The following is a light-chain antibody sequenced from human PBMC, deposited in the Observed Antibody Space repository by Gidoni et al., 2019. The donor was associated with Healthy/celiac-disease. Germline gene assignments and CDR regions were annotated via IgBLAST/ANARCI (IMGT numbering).Light chain of an antibody. J-gene: IGKJ1*01. Sequence: EIVLTQSSGTLPLSPGERATLSCRASQSVSSSYLAWYQQKPGQAPRLLIYGASSRATGIPDRFSGSGSGTDFTLTISRLEPEDFAVYYCQQYGSSPQTFAQXTKVEIK. V-gene: IGKV3-20*01. CDR3: QQYGSSPQT. CDR2: GAS. CDR1: QSVSSSY.